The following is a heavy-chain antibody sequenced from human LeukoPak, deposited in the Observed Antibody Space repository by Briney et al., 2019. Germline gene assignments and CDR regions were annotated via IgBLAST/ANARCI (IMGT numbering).Heavy chain of an antibody. CDR2: IYYTGST. D-gene: IGHD6-6*01. J-gene: IGHJ4*02. CDR3: ARHRAYSSSSPFDY. CDR1: GGSISSLY. Sequence: SETLSLTCSVSGGSISSLYWSWIRQPPGKGLEWIGYIYYTGSTNYNPSLKSRVTMFVDMSKNQFSLRRSSVTAADTAVYYCARHRAYSSSSPFDYWGQGTLVTVSS. V-gene: IGHV4-59*08.